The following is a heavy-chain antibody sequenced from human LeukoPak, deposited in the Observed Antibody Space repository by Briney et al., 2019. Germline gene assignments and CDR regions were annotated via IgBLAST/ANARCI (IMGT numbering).Heavy chain of an antibody. V-gene: IGHV3-30*02. J-gene: IGHJ4*02. D-gene: IGHD2-2*01. Sequence: GGSLRLSCAASGFTFSSYGMHWVRQAPGKGLGWVAFIRYDGSNKYYADSVKGRFTISRDNSKNTLYLQMNSLRAEDTAVYYCATVNRMHESSTSCPFDYCGQGTLVTVSS. CDR2: IRYDGSNK. CDR1: GFTFSSYG. CDR3: ATVNRMHESSTSCPFDY.